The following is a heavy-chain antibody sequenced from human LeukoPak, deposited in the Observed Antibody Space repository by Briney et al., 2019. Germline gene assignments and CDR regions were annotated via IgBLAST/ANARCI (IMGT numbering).Heavy chain of an antibody. CDR2: IIPIFGTA. D-gene: IGHD3-10*01. CDR1: GGTFSSYA. J-gene: IGHJ6*03. CDR3: ARAVLWFGELSGYYYYYYMDV. V-gene: IGHV1-69*13. Sequence: ASVKVSCKASGGTFSSYAISWVRQAPGQGLEWMGGIIPIFGTANYAQKFQGRVTITADESTSTAYMELSSLRSEDTAVYYCARAVLWFGELSGYYYYYYMDVWGKGTTVTISS.